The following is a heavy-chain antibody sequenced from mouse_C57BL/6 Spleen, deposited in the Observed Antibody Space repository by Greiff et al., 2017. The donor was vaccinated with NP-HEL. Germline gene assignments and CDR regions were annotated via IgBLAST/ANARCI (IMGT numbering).Heavy chain of an antibody. J-gene: IGHJ2*01. CDR1: GYTFTSYW. V-gene: IGHV1-50*01. D-gene: IGHD1-1*01. CDR3: ASIGTYYYGSSFDY. Sequence: VQLQQSGAELVKPGASVKLSCKASGYTFTSYWMQWVKQRPGQGLEWIGEIDPSDSYTNYNQKFKGKATLTVDTSSSTAYMQLSSLTSEDSAVYYCASIGTYYYGSSFDYWGQGTTLTVSS. CDR2: IDPSDSYT.